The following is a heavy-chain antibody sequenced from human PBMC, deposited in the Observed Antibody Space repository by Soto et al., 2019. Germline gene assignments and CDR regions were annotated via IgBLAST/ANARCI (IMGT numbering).Heavy chain of an antibody. J-gene: IGHJ3*02. V-gene: IGHV5-51*01. CDR3: ARGYGGTRAAFDI. CDR2: IYPGDSDT. CDR1: GYRFASYW. Sequence: GESLKISCQGSGYRFASYWIAWVRQMPGKGLEWMGIIYPGDSDTRYSPSLQGQVTIAADKSISTAYVQWSSLKASDTAMYYCARGYGGTRAAFDIWGQGTMVTVSS. D-gene: IGHD3-16*01.